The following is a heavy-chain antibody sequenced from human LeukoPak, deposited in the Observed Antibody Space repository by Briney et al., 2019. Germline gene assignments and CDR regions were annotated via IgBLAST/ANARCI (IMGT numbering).Heavy chain of an antibody. CDR3: ARRLYFDY. CDR1: GFTFSSYL. Sequence: GGSLRLSCAASGFTFSSYLMSWVRQAPGKGLEWVANIKQDGSEKYYVDSVKGRFTISRDNAKNSLYLQMNSLRAEDTAVYYCARRLYFDYWAQGNLVTVPS. CDR2: IKQDGSEK. J-gene: IGHJ4*02. V-gene: IGHV3-7*01.